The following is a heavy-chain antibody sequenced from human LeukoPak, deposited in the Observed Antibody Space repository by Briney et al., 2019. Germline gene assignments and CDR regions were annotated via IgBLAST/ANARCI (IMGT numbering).Heavy chain of an antibody. CDR3: VSNYVGAFYYYYYMDV. CDR1: GFTFSSYA. Sequence: GGSLRLSCAASGFTFSSYAMSWVRQAPGKGLEWVSAISGSGGSTYYADSVKGRFTISRDNSKNTLYLQMNSLRAEDTAVYYCVSNYVGAFYYYYYMDVWGKGTTVTVSS. D-gene: IGHD4-11*01. J-gene: IGHJ6*03. V-gene: IGHV3-23*01. CDR2: ISGSGGST.